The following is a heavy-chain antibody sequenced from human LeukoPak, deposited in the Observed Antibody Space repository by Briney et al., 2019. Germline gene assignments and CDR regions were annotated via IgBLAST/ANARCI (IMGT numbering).Heavy chain of an antibody. CDR3: ARISCSGGSCRSYSYYGMDV. D-gene: IGHD2-15*01. V-gene: IGHV3-21*01. CDR2: ISSSSSYI. J-gene: IGHJ6*02. CDR1: GFTFSSYS. Sequence: GGSLRLSCAASGFTFSSYSMNWVRQAPGKGLERVSSISSSSSYIYYADSVKGRFTISRDNAKNSLYLQMNSLRAEDTAVYYCARISCSGGSCRSYSYYGMDVWGQGTTVTVSS.